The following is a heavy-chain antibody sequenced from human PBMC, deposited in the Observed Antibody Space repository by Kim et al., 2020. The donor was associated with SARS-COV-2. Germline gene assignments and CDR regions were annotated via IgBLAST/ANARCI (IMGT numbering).Heavy chain of an antibody. J-gene: IGHJ4*02. CDR1: GFTFSSYA. V-gene: IGHV3-33*01. CDR3: AISGDSSSLSFDY. Sequence: GGSLRLSCAASGFTFSSYAMHWVRQAPGKGLEWVAVIWYDGSNKYYADSVKGRFTISRDNSKNTLYLQMNSLRAEDTAVYYCAISGDSSSLSFDYWGQGT. CDR2: IWYDGSNK. D-gene: IGHD6-6*01.